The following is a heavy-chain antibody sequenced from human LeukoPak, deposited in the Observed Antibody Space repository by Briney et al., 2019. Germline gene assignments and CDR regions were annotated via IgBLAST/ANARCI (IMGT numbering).Heavy chain of an antibody. V-gene: IGHV4-34*01. J-gene: IGHJ6*02. D-gene: IGHD3-3*01. CDR2: INHSGST. CDR1: GGSFSGYY. CDR3: ARGTIFGVVMGYYYGMDV. Sequence: SETLSLTCAVYGGSFSGYYWSWIRQPPGKGLEWIGEINHSGSTNYNPSLKSRVTIPVDTSKNQFSLKLSSVTAADTAVYYCARGTIFGVVMGYYYGMDVWGQGTTVTVSS.